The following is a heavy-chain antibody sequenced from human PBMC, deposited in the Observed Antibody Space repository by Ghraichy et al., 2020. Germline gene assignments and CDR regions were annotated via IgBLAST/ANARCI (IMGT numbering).Heavy chain of an antibody. CDR2: INHSGST. V-gene: IGHV4-34*01. J-gene: IGHJ4*02. Sequence: SETLSLTCAVYGGSFSGYYWSWIRQPPGKGLEWIGEINHSGSTNYNPSLKSRVTISVDTSKNQFSLKLSSVTAADTAVYYCAGTGGTTVVTHTAAGDRSWYVDYWGQGTLGTVSA. D-gene: IGHD4-23*01. CDR1: GGSFSGYY. CDR3: AGTGGTTVVTHTAAGDRSWYVDY.